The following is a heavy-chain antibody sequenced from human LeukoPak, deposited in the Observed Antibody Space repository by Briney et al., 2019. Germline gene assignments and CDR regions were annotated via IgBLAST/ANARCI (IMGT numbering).Heavy chain of an antibody. CDR1: GFTLSSFG. V-gene: IGHV3-30*18. Sequence: PGRSLRLSCAASGFTLSSFGMHWVRQAPGKGLEWVAVVSYDGSNKYYADSVKGRFTISRDNSKNTLYLQMNSLRAEDTAVYYCAKDGVKMEAATAYFQHWGQGTLVTVSS. J-gene: IGHJ1*01. CDR2: VSYDGSNK. D-gene: IGHD2-15*01. CDR3: AKDGVKMEAATAYFQH.